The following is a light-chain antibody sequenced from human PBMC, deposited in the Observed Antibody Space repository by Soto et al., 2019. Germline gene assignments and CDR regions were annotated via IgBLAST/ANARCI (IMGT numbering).Light chain of an antibody. CDR1: SSDVGAFTY. CDR3: SSYTTSNTLV. Sequence: QSALTQPASVSGSPGQSITISCTGTSSDVGAFTYVSWYQQHPGKAPNLIIYEVTNRPSGVSNRFSGSKSGNTASLTISGLQAEDEADYYCSSYTTSNTLVFGTGTKVTVL. V-gene: IGLV2-14*01. CDR2: EVT. J-gene: IGLJ1*01.